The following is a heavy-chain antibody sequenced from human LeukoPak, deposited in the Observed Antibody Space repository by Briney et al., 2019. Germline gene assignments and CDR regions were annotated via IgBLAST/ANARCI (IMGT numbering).Heavy chain of an antibody. V-gene: IGHV4-59*01. D-gene: IGHD3-10*01. CDR1: GGSISSYY. J-gene: IGHJ4*02. CDR2: IYYSGST. Sequence: SETLSLTFTVSGGSISSYYWSWIRQPPGKGLEWIGYIYYSGSTNYNPSLKSRVTISVDTSKNQFSLKRSSVTDADTAVYYCARAEDTSVRGVPYIFDYWGQGTLVTVSS. CDR3: ARAEDTSVRGVPYIFDY.